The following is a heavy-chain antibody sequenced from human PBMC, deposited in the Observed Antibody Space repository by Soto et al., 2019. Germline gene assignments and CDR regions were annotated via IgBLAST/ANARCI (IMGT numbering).Heavy chain of an antibody. CDR3: AKGRSSSEKYYYYYYGMDV. J-gene: IGHJ6*02. CDR1: GFTFSSYA. D-gene: IGHD6-13*01. Sequence: GGSLRLSCAASGFTFSSYAMSWVRQAPGKGLEWVSAISGSGGSTYYADSVKGRFTISRDNSKNTLYLQMNSLRAEDTAVYYCAKGRSSSEKYYYYYYGMDVWGQGTTVTVSS. V-gene: IGHV3-23*01. CDR2: ISGSGGST.